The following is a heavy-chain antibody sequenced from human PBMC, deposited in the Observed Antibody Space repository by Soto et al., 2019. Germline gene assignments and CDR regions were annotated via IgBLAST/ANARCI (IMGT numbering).Heavy chain of an antibody. Sequence: PGGSLRLSCAASGFTFSSYGMHWVRQAPGKGLEWVAVIWYDGSNKYYADSVKGRFTISRDNSKNTLYLQMNSLRAEDTAVYYCARDAERYDYIWGSYRSRTLPFEYYYYYMDVWGKGTTVTVSS. CDR2: IWYDGSNK. D-gene: IGHD3-16*02. CDR1: GFTFSSYG. J-gene: IGHJ6*03. CDR3: ARDAERYDYIWGSYRSRTLPFEYYYYYMDV. V-gene: IGHV3-33*01.